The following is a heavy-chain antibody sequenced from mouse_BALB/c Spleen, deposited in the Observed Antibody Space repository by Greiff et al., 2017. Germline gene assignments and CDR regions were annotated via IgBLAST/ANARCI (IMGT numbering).Heavy chain of an antibody. CDR1: GFTFSSYT. D-gene: IGHD2-1*01. CDR2: ISNGGGST. Sequence: EVMLVESGGGLVQPGGSLKLSCAASGFTFSSYTMSWVRQTPEKRLEWVAYISNGGGSTYYPDTVKGRFTISRDNAKNTLYLQMSSLKSEDTAMYYCARLFYGNYNFDYWGQGTTLTVSA. CDR3: ARLFYGNYNFDY. V-gene: IGHV5-12-2*01. J-gene: IGHJ2*01.